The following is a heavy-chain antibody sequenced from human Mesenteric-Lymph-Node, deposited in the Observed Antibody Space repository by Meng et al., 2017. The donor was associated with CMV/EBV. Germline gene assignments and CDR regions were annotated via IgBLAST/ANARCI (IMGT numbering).Heavy chain of an antibody. CDR1: GFTFSSYA. CDR3: ATDDGSY. V-gene: IGHV3-23*03. CDR2: IYSGGSST. Sequence: GESLKISCAASGFTFSSYAMSWVRQAPGKGLEWVSVIYSGGSSTYYADSVKGRFTISRDNAKNSLYLQMNSLRAEDTSVYYCATDDGSYWGQGTLVTVSS. J-gene: IGHJ4*02. D-gene: IGHD2-2*03.